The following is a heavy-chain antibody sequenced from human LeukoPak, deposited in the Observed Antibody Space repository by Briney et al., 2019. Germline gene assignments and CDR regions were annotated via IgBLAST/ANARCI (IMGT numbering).Heavy chain of an antibody. CDR3: ATSYGGEEGPSAPPFDY. V-gene: IGHV4-30-4*08. J-gene: IGHJ4*02. Sequence: PSETLSLTCTVSGGSISSSSYYWGWIRQPPGKGLEWIGYIYYSGSTYYNPSLKSRVTISVDTSKNQFSLKLSSVTAADTAVYYCATSYGGEEGPSAPPFDYWGQGTLVTVSS. D-gene: IGHD4-23*01. CDR2: IYYSGST. CDR1: GGSISSSSYY.